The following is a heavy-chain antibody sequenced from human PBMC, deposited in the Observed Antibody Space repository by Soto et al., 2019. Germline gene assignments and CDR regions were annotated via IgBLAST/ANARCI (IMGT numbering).Heavy chain of an antibody. D-gene: IGHD5-18*01. J-gene: IGHJ4*02. V-gene: IGHV3-30*18. CDR1: GFTFSSYG. CDR3: AKAAQLWLLYYFDY. Sequence: QVQLVESGGGVVQPGRSLRLSCAASGFTFSSYGMHWVRQAPGKGLEWVAVISYDGSNKYYADSVKGRFTISRDNSKNTLYLQMNSLSAEDTDVYYCAKAAQLWLLYYFDYWGQGTLVTVSS. CDR2: ISYDGSNK.